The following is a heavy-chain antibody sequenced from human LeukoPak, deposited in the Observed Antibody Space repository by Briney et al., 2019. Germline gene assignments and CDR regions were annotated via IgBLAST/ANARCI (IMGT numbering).Heavy chain of an antibody. CDR3: ARGAIDSSGYYGGGVDY. Sequence: SETLSLTCAVYGGSFSGYYWGWIRQPPGKGLEWIGYIYYSGSTNYNPSLKSRVTISVDTPKNQFSLKLSSVTAADTAVYYCARGAIDSSGYYGGGVDYWGQGTLVTVSS. CDR2: IYYSGST. V-gene: IGHV4-59*08. D-gene: IGHD3-22*01. CDR1: GGSFSGYY. J-gene: IGHJ4*02.